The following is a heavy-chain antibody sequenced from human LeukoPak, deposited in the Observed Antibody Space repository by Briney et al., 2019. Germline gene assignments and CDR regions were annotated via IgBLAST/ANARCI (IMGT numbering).Heavy chain of an antibody. CDR3: ARDPLGSSGLRGYYFDY. Sequence: GGSLRLSCAASGFTFSSYVMSWVRQAPGKGLEWVAVISYDGSNKYYADSVKGRFTISRDNSKNTLYLQMNSLRAEDTAVYYCARDPLGSSGLRGYYFDYWGQGTLVTVSS. D-gene: IGHD6-19*01. CDR2: ISYDGSNK. V-gene: IGHV3-30-3*01. J-gene: IGHJ4*02. CDR1: GFTFSSYV.